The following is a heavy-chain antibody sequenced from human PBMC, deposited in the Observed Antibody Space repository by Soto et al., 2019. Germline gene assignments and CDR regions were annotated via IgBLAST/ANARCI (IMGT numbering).Heavy chain of an antibody. CDR3: ARHPTVTEYYFDY. CDR1: GGSISSYY. D-gene: IGHD4-17*01. Sequence: QVQLQESGPGLVKPSETLSLTCTVSGGSISSYYWSWIRQPPGKGLEWIGYIFYSGTTYYNPSLKSRVTISVDTSKNQSSLKLSSVTAADTAVYYCARHPTVTEYYFDYWGQGTLVTVSS. V-gene: IGHV4-59*08. CDR2: IFYSGTT. J-gene: IGHJ4*02.